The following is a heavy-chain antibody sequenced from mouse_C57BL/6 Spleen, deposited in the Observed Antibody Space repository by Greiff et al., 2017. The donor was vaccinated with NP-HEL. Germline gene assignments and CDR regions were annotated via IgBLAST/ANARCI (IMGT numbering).Heavy chain of an antibody. CDR2: IDPSDSYT. CDR1: GYTFTSYW. CDR3: ARPGYYYGSSRYWYFDV. J-gene: IGHJ1*03. D-gene: IGHD1-1*01. Sequence: QVQLQQPGAELVMPGASVKLSCKASGYTFTSYWMHWVKQRPGQGLEWIGEIDPSDSYTNYNQKFKGKSTLTVDKSSSTAYMQLSSLTSEDSAVYYCARPGYYYGSSRYWYFDVWGTGTTVTVSS. V-gene: IGHV1-69*01.